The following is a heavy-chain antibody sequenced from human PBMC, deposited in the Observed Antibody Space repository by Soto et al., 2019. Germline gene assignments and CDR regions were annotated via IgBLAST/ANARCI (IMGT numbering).Heavy chain of an antibody. J-gene: IGHJ6*02. V-gene: IGHV3-11*01. CDR1: GFTFSDYY. CDR2: ISSSGSTI. D-gene: IGHD3-9*01. CDR3: ASSYFDWLGAPFLVDV. Sequence: QVQLVESGGGLVKPGGSLRLSCAASGFTFSDYYMSWIRQAPGKGLEWVSYISSSGSTIYYADSVKGRFTISRDNAKNSLYLQMNSLRAEYTAVYYCASSYFDWLGAPFLVDVWGQGTTVTVSS.